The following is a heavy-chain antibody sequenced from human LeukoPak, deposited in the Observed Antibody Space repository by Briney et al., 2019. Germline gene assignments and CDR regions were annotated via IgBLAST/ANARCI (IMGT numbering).Heavy chain of an antibody. Sequence: GASVKVSCKASGYTFTGYYMHWVRQAPGQGLEWMGWINPNSGGTNYAQKFQGRVTMTRDTSISTAYMELSRLRSDDTAVYYCARAIQRDGYKGIYDYWGQGTLVTVSS. D-gene: IGHD5-12*01. CDR2: INPNSGGT. V-gene: IGHV1-2*02. CDR3: ARAIQRDGYKGIYDY. CDR1: GYTFTGYY. J-gene: IGHJ4*02.